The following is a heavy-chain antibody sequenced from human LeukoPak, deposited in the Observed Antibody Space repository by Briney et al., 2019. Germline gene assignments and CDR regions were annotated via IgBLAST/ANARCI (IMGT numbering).Heavy chain of an antibody. CDR3: ARSRITMIVVVGRYFDY. J-gene: IGHJ4*02. CDR2: INPNSGGT. V-gene: IGHV1-2*02. CDR1: GYTFTGYY. D-gene: IGHD3-22*01. Sequence: ASVKVSRKASGYTFTGYYMHWVRQAPGQGREWMGWINPNSGGTNYAQKFQGRVTMTRDTSISTAYMELSRLRSDDTAVYYCARSRITMIVVVGRYFDYWGQGTLVTVSS.